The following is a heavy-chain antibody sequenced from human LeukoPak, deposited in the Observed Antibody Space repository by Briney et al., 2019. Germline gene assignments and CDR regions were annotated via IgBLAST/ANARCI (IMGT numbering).Heavy chain of an antibody. CDR3: ARVGKGAIRYFDWLTPGYGMDV. CDR1: GFTFSSYA. CDR2: ISYDGSNK. Sequence: GGSLRLSCAASGFTFSSYAMHWVRQAPGKGLEWVAVISYDGSNKYYADSVKGRFTISRDNSKNTLYLQMNSLRAEDTAVYYCARVGKGAIRYFDWLTPGYGMDVWGQGTTVTVSS. V-gene: IGHV3-30-3*01. D-gene: IGHD3-9*01. J-gene: IGHJ6*02.